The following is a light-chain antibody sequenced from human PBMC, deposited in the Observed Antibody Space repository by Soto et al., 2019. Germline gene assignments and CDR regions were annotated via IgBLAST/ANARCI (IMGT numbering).Light chain of an antibody. CDR2: EGS. Sequence: QCLLTQPASWSVSPGQSITISCTGTISDVGSYNLVSWFQQQPDKAPKLMIFEGSKRPSGVSNRFSGSKSANTASLTISGLQADDEADYYCCSYAGSNSYVYGTGTKVTVL. CDR1: ISDVGSYNL. J-gene: IGLJ1*01. V-gene: IGLV2-23*01. CDR3: CSYAGSNSYV.